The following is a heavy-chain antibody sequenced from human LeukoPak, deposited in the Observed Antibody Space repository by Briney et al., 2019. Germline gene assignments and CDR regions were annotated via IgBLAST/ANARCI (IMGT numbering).Heavy chain of an antibody. CDR3: ARVGYGGTWYVDY. D-gene: IGHD6-13*01. CDR1: GFTFSRYG. Sequence: GGSLRLSCSASGFTFSRYGMHWVRQAPGKGLEYVSAIVSNGDSTYYADSVKGRFTISRDNVKNTLYLQMNSLRAEDTAVYYCARVGYGGTWYVDYWGQGTLVTVSS. J-gene: IGHJ4*02. V-gene: IGHV3-64*04. CDR2: IVSNGDST.